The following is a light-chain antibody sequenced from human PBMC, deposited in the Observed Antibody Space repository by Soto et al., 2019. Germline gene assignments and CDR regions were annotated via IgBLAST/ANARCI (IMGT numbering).Light chain of an antibody. J-gene: IGKJ5*01. Sequence: EIVLTQSPGTLSLSPGERATLSCRASQSVSSSYLAWYQQKPGQAPRLLIYGASSRATGIPDRFSGSGSGTDFTFTISRLEPEDFAVYYCQQYDSSPTTFGQGTRLEIK. CDR2: GAS. CDR3: QQYDSSPTT. CDR1: QSVSSSY. V-gene: IGKV3-20*01.